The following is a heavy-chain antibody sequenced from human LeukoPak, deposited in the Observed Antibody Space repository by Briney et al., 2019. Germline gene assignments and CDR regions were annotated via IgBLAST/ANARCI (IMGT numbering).Heavy chain of an antibody. V-gene: IGHV3-74*01. CDR2: IIADGSYT. Sequence: GGSLRLSCAASGFTFSSYWMHWVRQAPGKGLVWVSRIIADGSYTNYADSVKGRFTIARDNAKNTVYLHMNSLSAEDTAVYYCTRQLVNEDFDYWGQGILVSVSS. J-gene: IGHJ4*02. D-gene: IGHD6-13*01. CDR1: GFTFSSYW. CDR3: TRQLVNEDFDY.